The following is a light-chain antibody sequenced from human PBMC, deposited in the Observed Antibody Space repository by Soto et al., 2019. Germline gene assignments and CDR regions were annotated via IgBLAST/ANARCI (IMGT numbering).Light chain of an antibody. J-gene: IGKJ1*01. CDR2: KAS. Sequence: DIQMTQSPSTLSASVGDRVTITCRASQSISNWLAWYQQKPGKAPKVLIYKASTLESGVPSRFSGSGSGTEFTLTISSLQPDDFATYYCQQYYSYPWTFGQGTKVEI. V-gene: IGKV1-5*03. CDR1: QSISNW. CDR3: QQYYSYPWT.